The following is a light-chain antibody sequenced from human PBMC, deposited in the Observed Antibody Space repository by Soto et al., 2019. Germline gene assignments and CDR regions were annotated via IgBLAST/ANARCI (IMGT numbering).Light chain of an antibody. CDR1: QRISSW. CDR2: DAS. V-gene: IGKV1-5*01. Sequence: DIQMTQSPSTLSASVGDRVTITCRASQRISSWLAWYQQKPGEAPKLLIYDASSLESGVPSRFSGSGSGTEFTLTISSLQPGDFATYYCQQYNTYWTFGQGTKVEIK. CDR3: QQYNTYWT. J-gene: IGKJ1*01.